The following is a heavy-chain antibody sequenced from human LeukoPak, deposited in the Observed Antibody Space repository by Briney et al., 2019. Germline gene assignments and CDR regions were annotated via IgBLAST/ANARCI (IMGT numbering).Heavy chain of an antibody. CDR3: ARARRAAAGTLFDY. Sequence: PSETLSLTCTVSGGSISSYYWSWIRQPPGKGLEWIGYIYYSGSTNYNPSLKSRVTISVDTSKNQFSLKLSSVTAADTAVYYCARARRAAAGTLFDYWGQGTLVTVSS. V-gene: IGHV4-59*01. CDR2: IYYSGST. CDR1: GGSISSYY. J-gene: IGHJ4*02. D-gene: IGHD6-13*01.